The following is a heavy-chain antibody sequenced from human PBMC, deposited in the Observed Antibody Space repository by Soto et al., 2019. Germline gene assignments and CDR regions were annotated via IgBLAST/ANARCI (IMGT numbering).Heavy chain of an antibody. V-gene: IGHV3-74*01. D-gene: IGHD1-26*01. CDR1: GFSFSDDW. CDR2: VSSVGSTT. Sequence: PAGSLRLSXEASGFSFSDDWMHWVRQAPGKGLVWVSSVSSVGSTTDYADSVKGRFTISRDNAKNTLYLQMNSLGAEDTAVYYCVRGKYSGSYFFDYWGQGTLVTVSS. J-gene: IGHJ4*02. CDR3: VRGKYSGSYFFDY.